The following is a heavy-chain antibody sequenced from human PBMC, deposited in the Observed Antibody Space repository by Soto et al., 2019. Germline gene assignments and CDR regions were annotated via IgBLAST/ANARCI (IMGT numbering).Heavy chain of an antibody. V-gene: IGHV4-31*03. D-gene: IGHD3-3*01. Sequence: QVQLQESGPGLVKPSQTLSLTCTVSGGSISSGDYYWSGIRQHPGKGLEWIGYIYYSGSTYYNPSLKSRVTISVDTSKSQFSLKLSSVTSADTAVYYCARWWSGSRQGFDPWGQGTLVTVSS. J-gene: IGHJ5*02. CDR2: IYYSGST. CDR1: GGSISSGDYY. CDR3: ARWWSGSRQGFDP.